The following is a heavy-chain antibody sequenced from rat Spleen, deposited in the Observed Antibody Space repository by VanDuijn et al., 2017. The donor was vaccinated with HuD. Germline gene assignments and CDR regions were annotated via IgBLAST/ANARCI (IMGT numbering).Heavy chain of an antibody. CDR3: ATSPYYWYFDF. Sequence: EVQLVESDGGLVQPGRSLKLSCAASGFTFTDFYMAWVRQAPTTGLEWVATISYGDSSGHSGTYYRDSVRGRCTISRDDAKSTLSRQMDSLRSEDTATYYCATSPYYWYFDFWGPGTMVTVSS. CDR1: GFTFTDFY. J-gene: IGHJ1*01. D-gene: IGHD1-12*01. V-gene: IGHV5-29*01. CDR2: ISYGDSSGHSGT.